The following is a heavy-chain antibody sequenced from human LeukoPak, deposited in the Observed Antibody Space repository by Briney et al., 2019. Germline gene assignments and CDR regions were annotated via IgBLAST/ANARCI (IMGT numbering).Heavy chain of an antibody. J-gene: IGHJ4*02. D-gene: IGHD3-10*01. V-gene: IGHV3-13*01. Sequence: GGSLRLSCAAPGFTFSSYDMHWVRQATGKGLEWVSAIGTAGDTYYPGSVKGRFTISRENAKNSLYLQMNSLRAGDTAVYYCARGGYYGSGEYYFDYWGQGTLVTVSS. CDR1: GFTFSSYD. CDR2: IGTAGDT. CDR3: ARGGYYGSGEYYFDY.